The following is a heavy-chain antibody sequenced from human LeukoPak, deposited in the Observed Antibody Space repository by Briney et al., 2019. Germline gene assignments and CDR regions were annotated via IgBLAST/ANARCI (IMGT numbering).Heavy chain of an antibody. V-gene: IGHV3-23*01. J-gene: IGHJ6*03. CDR3: AAKTRLSAVTSYYYVDV. D-gene: IGHD3-10*01. CDR1: AFTFPTYG. CDR2: ITESGDNT. Sequence: GGSLILSCAASAFTFPTYGMIWVRQAPGKGLEWVSSITESGDNTYYADSVKGRFTISRDNSKNTLYLQMNSLRAEDTAVYYCAAKTRLSAVTSYYYVDVWGKGTTATVSS.